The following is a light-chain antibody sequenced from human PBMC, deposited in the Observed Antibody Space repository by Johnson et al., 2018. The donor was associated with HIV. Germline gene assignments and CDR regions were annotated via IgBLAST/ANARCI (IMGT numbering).Light chain of an antibody. CDR1: SSNIGNNY. J-gene: IGLJ1*01. CDR2: ENN. V-gene: IGLV1-51*02. Sequence: QPVLTQPPSVSAAPGQKVTISCSGSSSNIGNNYVSWYQQLPGTAPKLLIYENNKRPSGLPDRFSGSKSGTSATLGITGLQTGDEADYYCGSWDSSLRAFFVFGTGTKVTVL. CDR3: GSWDSSLRAFFV.